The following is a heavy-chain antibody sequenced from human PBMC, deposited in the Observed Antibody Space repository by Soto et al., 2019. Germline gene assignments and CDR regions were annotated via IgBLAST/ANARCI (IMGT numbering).Heavy chain of an antibody. CDR3: ARFVLVPAASNWFDP. V-gene: IGHV4-59*01. CDR2: IYYSGST. CDR1: GGSISSYY. D-gene: IGHD2-2*01. Sequence: SETLSLTCTVSGGSISSYYWSWIRQPPGKGLEWIGYIYYSGSTNYNPSLKSRVTISVDTSKNQFSLKLSSVTAADTAVYYCARFVLVPAASNWFDPWGQGTLVTVS. J-gene: IGHJ5*02.